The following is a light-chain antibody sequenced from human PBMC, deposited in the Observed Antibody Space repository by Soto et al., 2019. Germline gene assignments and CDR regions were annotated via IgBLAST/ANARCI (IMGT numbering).Light chain of an antibody. Sequence: QSVLTQPASVSGSPGQSITISCTGTSSDVGGYKYVSWYQHHQDRAPKLIMYDVNNRPSGVSNRFSGSKSGNTASLTISGLQAEDEADYYCISYTASTIYVFGTVTKLTVL. CDR1: SSDVGGYKY. CDR3: ISYTASTIYV. V-gene: IGLV2-14*01. J-gene: IGLJ1*01. CDR2: DVN.